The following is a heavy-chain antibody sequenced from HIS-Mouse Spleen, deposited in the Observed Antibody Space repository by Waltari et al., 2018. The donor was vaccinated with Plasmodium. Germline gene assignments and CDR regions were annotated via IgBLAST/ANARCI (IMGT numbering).Heavy chain of an antibody. J-gene: IGHJ3*02. V-gene: IGHV3-23*01. D-gene: IGHD2-8*01. CDR3: AKVAQGTRDAFDI. CDR2: IRGSGCST. Sequence: AASGFTFSSYAMSWVRQAPGKGLEWVSAIRGSGCSTYYADSVKGRFTISRDNSKNTLYLQMNSLRAEESAVYYCAKVAQGTRDAFDIWGQGTMVTVSS. CDR1: GFTFSSYA.